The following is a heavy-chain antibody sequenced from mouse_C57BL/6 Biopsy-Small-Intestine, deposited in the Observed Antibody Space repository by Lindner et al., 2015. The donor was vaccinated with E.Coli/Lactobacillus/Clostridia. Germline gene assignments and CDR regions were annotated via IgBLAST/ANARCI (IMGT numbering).Heavy chain of an antibody. J-gene: IGHJ2*01. V-gene: IGHV1-31*01. CDR2: IYPYNGLS. D-gene: IGHD3-2*02. Sequence: VQLQESGPELVKPGASEKISCKTSGYSFTDYYMHWVKQSHGNILDWIGYIYPYNGLSSYNQKFKGKASLTVDKSSSTAYMELRSLTSEDSAVYYCARSEGSSGFFDYWGQGTTLTVSS. CDR3: ARSEGSSGFFDY. CDR1: GYSFTDYY.